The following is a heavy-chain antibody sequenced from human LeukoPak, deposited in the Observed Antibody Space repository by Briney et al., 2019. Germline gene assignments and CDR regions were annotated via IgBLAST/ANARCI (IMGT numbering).Heavy chain of an antibody. CDR1: GFTSSNSA. J-gene: IGHJ4*02. CDR2: ISGSGGGT. V-gene: IGHV3-23*01. D-gene: IGHD5-18*01. Sequence: GGSLRLSCAASGFTSSNSAMSWVRQAPGKGLEWVSAISGSGGGTYYADSVKGRFTISRDNSKNTLYVQMNSLRAADTAVYYCAKASGRGYNYGDYFDYWGQGTLVTVSS. CDR3: AKASGRGYNYGDYFDY.